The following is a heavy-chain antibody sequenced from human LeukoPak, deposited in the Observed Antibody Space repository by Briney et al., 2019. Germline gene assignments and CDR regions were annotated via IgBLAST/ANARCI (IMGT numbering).Heavy chain of an antibody. J-gene: IGHJ3*02. V-gene: IGHV1-2*02. CDR1: GDIFTGYY. CDR2: INPYNGAI. CDR3: ARDVAVAGLGFSAFEI. D-gene: IGHD6-19*01. Sequence: ASVKVSCKTSGDIFTGYYIHWVRQAPGQGLEWMGWINPYNGAIKYGQNFQGRVTMTRDTSISTAYMELSRLNFDDTAVYYCARDVAVAGLGFSAFEIWGQGTMVTVSS.